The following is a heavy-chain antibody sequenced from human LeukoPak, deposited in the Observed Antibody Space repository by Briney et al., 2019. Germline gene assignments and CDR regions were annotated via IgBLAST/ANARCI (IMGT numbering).Heavy chain of an antibody. D-gene: IGHD3-10*01. CDR3: ARGYGSGINGMDV. V-gene: IGHV4-34*01. CDR2: INHSGST. J-gene: IGHJ6*02. CDR1: GGSFSGYY. Sequence: SETLSLTCAVYGGSFSGYYWSWIRQPPGKGLEWIGEINHSGSTNYNPSLKSRVTISVDTSKNQFSLKLSSVTAADTAVYYCARGYGSGINGMDVWGQGTTVTVSS.